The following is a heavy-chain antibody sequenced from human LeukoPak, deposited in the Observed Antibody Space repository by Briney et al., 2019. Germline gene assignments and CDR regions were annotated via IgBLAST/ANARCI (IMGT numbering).Heavy chain of an antibody. D-gene: IGHD6-13*01. CDR3: AKDSSSWARYYYYNGMDV. J-gene: IGHJ6*02. CDR2: ISYDGSNK. V-gene: IGHV3-30*18. CDR1: GFTFSSYG. Sequence: GRSLRFSCAASGFTFSSYGMHWGRQAPGNGLEWVAVISYDGSNKYYADSVNGRFTISRDNSKNTLYLQMNSLRAEDTAVYYCAKDSSSWARYYYYNGMDVWGQGTTVTVSS.